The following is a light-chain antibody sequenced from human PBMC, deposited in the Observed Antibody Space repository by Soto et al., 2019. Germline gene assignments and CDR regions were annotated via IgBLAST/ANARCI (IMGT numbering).Light chain of an antibody. CDR3: QQADSIPLT. V-gene: IGKV1-12*01. CDR2: AAS. CDR1: QDISKW. J-gene: IGKJ4*01. Sequence: DIQMTQSPSFVSASVGDRVTITCRASQDISKWLAWYQQKPGRAPKILIFAASTLQRGVPSRFSGSGSGTDFTLPISSLQPYYSATYYCQQADSIPLTFGGGTKVDFK.